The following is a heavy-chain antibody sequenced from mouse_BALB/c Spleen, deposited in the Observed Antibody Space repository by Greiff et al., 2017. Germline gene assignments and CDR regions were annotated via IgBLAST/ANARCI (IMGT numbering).Heavy chain of an antibody. CDR1: GFSLTSYG. V-gene: IGHV2-9*02. D-gene: IGHD1-1*01. Sequence: QVQLQQSGPGLVAPSQSLSITCTVSGFSLTSYGVHWVRQPPGKGLEWLGVIWAGGSTNYNSALMSRLSISKDNSKSQVFLKMNSLQTDDTAMYYCAREGFATVVAYYFDYWGQGTTLTVSS. CDR2: IWAGGST. CDR3: AREGFATVVAYYFDY. J-gene: IGHJ2*01.